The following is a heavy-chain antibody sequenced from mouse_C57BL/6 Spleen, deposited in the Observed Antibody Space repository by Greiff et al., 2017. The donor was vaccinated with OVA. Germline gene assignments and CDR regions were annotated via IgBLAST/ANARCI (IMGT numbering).Heavy chain of an antibody. D-gene: IGHD1-1*01. CDR2: IWSDGST. J-gene: IGHJ3*01. Sequence: VKLVESGPGLVAPSQSLSITCTVSGFSLTSYGVHWVRQPPGKGLEWLVVIWSDGSTTYNSALKSILRISTDNSKSPDFLKMNSLQTDDTAMDYCAGQGDNYNGTSAWFAYWGQGTLVTVSA. CDR1: GFSLTSYG. V-gene: IGHV2-6-1*01. CDR3: AGQGDNYNGTSAWFAY.